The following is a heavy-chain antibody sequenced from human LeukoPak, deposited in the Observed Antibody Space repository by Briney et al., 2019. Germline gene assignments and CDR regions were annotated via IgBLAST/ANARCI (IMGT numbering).Heavy chain of an antibody. CDR2: MNPNSGNT. CDR3: ARAARYCSSTSCYFVELGRHNYYFDY. J-gene: IGHJ4*02. CDR1: GYTFTSYD. D-gene: IGHD2-2*01. Sequence: WASVKVSCKASGYTFTSYDINWVRQATGQGLEWMGWMNPNSGNTGYAQKFQGRVTITRNTSISTAYMELSSLRSEDTAVYYCARAARYCSSTSCYFVELGRHNYYFDYWGQGTPVTVSS. V-gene: IGHV1-8*03.